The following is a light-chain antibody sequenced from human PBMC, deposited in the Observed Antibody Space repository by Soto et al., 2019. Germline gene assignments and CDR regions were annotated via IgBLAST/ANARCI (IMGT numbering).Light chain of an antibody. V-gene: IGKV3-15*01. CDR3: QQYNSYLLT. CDR1: QTVSTH. J-gene: IGKJ4*01. CDR2: HSS. Sequence: IVMTQSPGTLSLSPGDRASLSCRASQTVSTHLAWYQQKPGQAPRLLIYHSSTRATGVPDRFSGSGSGTDFTLTISSLQPDDFATYFCQQYNSYLLTFGGGTKVDIK.